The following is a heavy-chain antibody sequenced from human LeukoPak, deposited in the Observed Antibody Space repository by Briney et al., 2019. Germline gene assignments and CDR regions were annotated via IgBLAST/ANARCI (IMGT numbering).Heavy chain of an antibody. CDR3: SGKPRVPDI. J-gene: IGHJ3*02. D-gene: IGHD4/OR15-4a*01. Sequence: PGGSLRLSCAPSRFTFCNFWMSWVREAPGKGLEWVAHINPDGRDSYCVESLKGRFTISRDNGKNSLYLQLNSLRVEDTAVYYCSGKPRVPDIWGEGTMVTVSS. CDR2: INPDGRDS. V-gene: IGHV3-7*01. CDR1: RFTFCNFW.